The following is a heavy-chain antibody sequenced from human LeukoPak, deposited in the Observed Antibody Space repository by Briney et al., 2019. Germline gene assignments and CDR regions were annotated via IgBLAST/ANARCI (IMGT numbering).Heavy chain of an antibody. CDR2: ISNSGSTI. CDR3: AKGLPATLLDY. Sequence: PGGSLRLSCVASGFPFSSYWMTWVRQAPGKGLEWVSYISNSGSTIYYADSVKGRFTISRDNAKNSLYLQMNSLRAEDTAVYYCAKGLPATLLDYWGQGTLVTVSS. V-gene: IGHV3-48*03. CDR1: GFPFSSYW. D-gene: IGHD2-2*01. J-gene: IGHJ4*02.